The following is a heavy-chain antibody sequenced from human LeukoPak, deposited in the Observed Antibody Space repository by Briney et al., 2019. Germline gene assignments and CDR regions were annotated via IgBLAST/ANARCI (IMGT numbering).Heavy chain of an antibody. Sequence: PGGSLRLSCAASGLTVSYTYKRWVRQAPGKGLEWVSIIYSGGATYYADSVKGRFTISRDISKNTVYLQMNSLRAEDTAVYDWSRDPPCNIPGTDRYWGQGTLVTVSS. J-gene: IGHJ4*02. V-gene: IGHV3-53*01. CDR1: GLTVSYTY. D-gene: IGHD2/OR15-2a*01. CDR3: SRDPPCNIPGTDRY. CDR2: IYSGGAT.